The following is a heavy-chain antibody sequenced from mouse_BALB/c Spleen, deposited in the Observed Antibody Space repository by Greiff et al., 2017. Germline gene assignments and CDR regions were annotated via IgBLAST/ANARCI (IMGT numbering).Heavy chain of an antibody. J-gene: IGHJ1*01. CDR1: GFTFSSFG. D-gene: IGHD4-1*01. Sequence: VQLKESGGGLVQPGGSRKLSCAASGFTFSSFGMHWVRQAPEKGLEWVAYISSGSSTIYYADTVKGRFTISRDNPKNTLFLQMTSLRSEDTAMYYCARDGLGSDWYFDVWGAGTTVTVSS. CDR2: ISSGSSTI. CDR3: ARDGLGSDWYFDV. V-gene: IGHV5-17*02.